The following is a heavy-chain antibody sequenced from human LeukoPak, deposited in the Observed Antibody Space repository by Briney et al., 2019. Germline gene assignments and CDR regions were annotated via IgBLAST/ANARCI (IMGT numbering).Heavy chain of an antibody. D-gene: IGHD3-22*01. Sequence: PGGSLRLSCAASGFTFSNAWMSWVRQAPGKGLEWVSAISGSGGSTYYADSVKGRFTISRDNSKNTLYLQMNSLRAEDTAVYYCAKEGRDYYDSKGSSSFDYWGQGTLVTVSS. CDR3: AKEGRDYYDSKGSSSFDY. CDR1: GFTFSNAW. J-gene: IGHJ4*02. CDR2: ISGSGGST. V-gene: IGHV3-23*01.